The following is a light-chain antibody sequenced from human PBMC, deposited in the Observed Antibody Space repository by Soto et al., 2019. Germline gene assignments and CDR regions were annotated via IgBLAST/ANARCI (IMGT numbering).Light chain of an antibody. Sequence: VLTHCPGTLSLSPGERATLSCTASQSVSSSYLAWYQLKPGQAPRLLIYGASSRAIGIPDRFSGSGSGTDFTLTISRLDPEDFAVYFCQQYGSSPRTFGQGTRLETK. CDR2: GAS. V-gene: IGKV3-20*01. J-gene: IGKJ5*01. CDR1: QSVSSSY. CDR3: QQYGSSPRT.